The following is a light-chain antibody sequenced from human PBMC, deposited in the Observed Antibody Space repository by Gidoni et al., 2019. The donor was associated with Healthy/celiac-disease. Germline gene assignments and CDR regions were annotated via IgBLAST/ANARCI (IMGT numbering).Light chain of an antibody. CDR3: QQRYSTPGFT. V-gene: IGKV1-39*01. J-gene: IGKJ3*01. CDR2: AAS. Sequence: NQRTPPPSSLSASGGDSVTLTSRASHSISSYLHWYQQKPGQAPKLLIYAASILQRGVPSSFSGSGSGIDFTLTIICLQPEDFATYYWQQRYSTPGFTFGPGTRVDIK. CDR1: HSISSY.